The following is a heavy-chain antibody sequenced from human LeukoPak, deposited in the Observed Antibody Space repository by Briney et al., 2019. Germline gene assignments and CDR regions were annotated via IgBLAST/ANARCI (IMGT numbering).Heavy chain of an antibody. CDR1: GFTFSSDG. Sequence: PGRSLRLSCVASGFTFSSDGMHWVRQAPGKGLDWVAVIWYDGSNEYYADSVKGRFTISRDNSKNTLYLQMNSLRAEDTAVYYCARDLASASSSSSGDYWGQGTLVTVSS. CDR2: IWYDGSNE. CDR3: ARDLASASSSSSGDY. J-gene: IGHJ4*02. V-gene: IGHV3-33*01. D-gene: IGHD6-6*01.